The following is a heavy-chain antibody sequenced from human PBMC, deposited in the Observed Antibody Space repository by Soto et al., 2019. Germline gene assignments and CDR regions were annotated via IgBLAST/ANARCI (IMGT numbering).Heavy chain of an antibody. J-gene: IGHJ4*02. V-gene: IGHV3-33*01. CDR2: IWYDGSNK. D-gene: IGHD6-13*01. CDR1: GFPFSRYC. CDR3: ARESIAAAGTCFDY. Sequence: PGGALRLSCAASGFPFSRYCMHWVRQAPGKGLEWVAVIWYDGSNKYYADSVKGRFTISRDNSKNTLYLQMNSLRAEDTAVYYCARESIAAAGTCFDYWGQGT.